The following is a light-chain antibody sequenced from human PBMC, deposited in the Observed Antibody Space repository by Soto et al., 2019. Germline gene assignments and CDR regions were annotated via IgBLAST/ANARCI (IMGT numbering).Light chain of an antibody. V-gene: IGKV1-12*01. Sequence: DIQVTQSPSSVSASVGDRVTITCRASQGLVNWLAWYQQKPGNAPKLLIYAASSFQSGVPSRFSGSQSGTDFNLTVSSLQAEDFATYCCHPTSSFPLPFCGGTKVEIK. CDR3: HPTSSFPLP. CDR1: QGLVNW. J-gene: IGKJ4*01. CDR2: AAS.